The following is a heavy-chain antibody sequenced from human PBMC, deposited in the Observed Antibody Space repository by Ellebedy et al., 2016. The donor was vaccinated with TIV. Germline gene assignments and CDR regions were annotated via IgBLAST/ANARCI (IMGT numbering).Heavy chain of an antibody. V-gene: IGHV3-43*01. CDR3: ASVIYSGYGTTDY. CDR2: ISWDGRTT. Sequence: GESLKISCTASGFTFEAYTMHWVRQVPGKGLEWVSLISWDGRTTYYADSVKGRFTISRDNAKNSLYLQMNSLRAEDTAVYYCASVIYSGYGTTDYWGQGTLVTVSS. CDR1: GFTFEAYT. J-gene: IGHJ4*02. D-gene: IGHD5-12*01.